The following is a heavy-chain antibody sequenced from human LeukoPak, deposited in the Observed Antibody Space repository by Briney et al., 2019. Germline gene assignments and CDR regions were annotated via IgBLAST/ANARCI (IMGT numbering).Heavy chain of an antibody. CDR3: ARGDIVVVPTAMPLDY. J-gene: IGHJ4*02. D-gene: IGHD2-2*01. CDR2: IPYDGSNK. CDR1: GFTFSNFA. V-gene: IGHV3-30*04. Sequence: PGGSLRLSCAASGFTFSNFAMHWVRQAPGKGLEWVSIIPYDGSNKYYADSVKGRFTISRDNSKNTLYLQMNSLRAEDTAVYYCARGDIVVVPTAMPLDYWGQGTLVTVSS.